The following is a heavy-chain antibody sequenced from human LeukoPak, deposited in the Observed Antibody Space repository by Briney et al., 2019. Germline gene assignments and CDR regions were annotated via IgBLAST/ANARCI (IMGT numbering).Heavy chain of an antibody. D-gene: IGHD4-11*01. V-gene: IGHV1-46*01. CDR2: INPSDGIT. CDR1: GYTFTSYF. Sequence: ASVTVSCKASGYTFTSYFIHWVRQAPGQGLEWMGIINPSDGITKYAQRFQGRFTMTRDTSTRTVYMELSSLKSEDTAVYFCAREVDYSNGGYWGQGTLVTVSS. J-gene: IGHJ4*02. CDR3: AREVDYSNGGY.